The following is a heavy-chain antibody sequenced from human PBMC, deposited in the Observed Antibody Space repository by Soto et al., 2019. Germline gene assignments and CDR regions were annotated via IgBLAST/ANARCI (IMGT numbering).Heavy chain of an antibody. V-gene: IGHV4-30-2*01. CDR3: ARVPDV. CDR2: IYHSGST. CDR1: GVSISRGGYS. J-gene: IGHJ6*02. Sequence: LSLTCAVSGVSISRGGYSWSWIRQPPGKGLEWIGYIYHSGSTYYNPSLKSRVTISVDRSKNQFSLKLSSVTAADTAVYYCARVPDVWGQGTTVTVSS.